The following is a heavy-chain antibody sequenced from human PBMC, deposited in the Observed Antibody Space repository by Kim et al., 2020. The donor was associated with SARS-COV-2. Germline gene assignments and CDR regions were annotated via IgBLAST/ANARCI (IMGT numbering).Heavy chain of an antibody. D-gene: IGHD3-16*01. CDR3: VRASVTLVDGYTFVY. V-gene: IGHV3-74*01. Sequence: DSVTGAFTISRDNAKNTLYLQMNSLTAEDTAVYYCVRASVTLVDGYTFVYWGKGTLVTVSS. J-gene: IGHJ4*02.